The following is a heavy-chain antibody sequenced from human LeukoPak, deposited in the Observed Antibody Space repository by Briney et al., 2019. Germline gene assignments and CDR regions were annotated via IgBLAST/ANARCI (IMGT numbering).Heavy chain of an antibody. J-gene: IGHJ4*02. CDR2: MNPNSGNT. CDR1: GGTFSSYA. V-gene: IGHV1-8*02. D-gene: IGHD6-13*01. CDR3: ATISSSSWYNFDY. Sequence: GASVKVSCKASGGTFSSYAISWVRQAPGQGLEWMGWMNPNSGNTGYAQKFQGRVTMTRNTSISTAYMVLSSLRSEDTAVYYCATISSSSWYNFDYWGQGTLVTVSS.